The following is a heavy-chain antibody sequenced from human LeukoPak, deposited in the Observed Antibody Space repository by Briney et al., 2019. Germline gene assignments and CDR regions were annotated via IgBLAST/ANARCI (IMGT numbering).Heavy chain of an antibody. CDR3: TTNPGSWGDF. CDR2: IKSETNGGTA. Sequence: PGGSLRLSCAVSGLTFSNAWMNWVRQAPGKGLEWVAHIKSETNGGTADYAAAVEGRFTISRGDSKNTLYLQMNSLKIEDTAVYFCTTNPGSWGDFWGQGSLVTVSS. V-gene: IGHV3-15*07. D-gene: IGHD2-15*01. J-gene: IGHJ4*02. CDR1: GLTFSNAW.